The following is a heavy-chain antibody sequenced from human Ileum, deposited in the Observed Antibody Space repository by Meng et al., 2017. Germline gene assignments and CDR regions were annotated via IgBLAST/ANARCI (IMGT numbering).Heavy chain of an antibody. Sequence: GESLKISCEASGFIFSDYWMSWVRQAPGKGLEWVANIKQDGSGQSYVDSVKGRFTVARDNAKNSLFLQMNSMRAEDTAIYFCARWENTTNWHFAYWGQGTLVTVSS. CDR3: ARWENTTNWHFAY. V-gene: IGHV3-7*01. CDR2: IKQDGSGQ. J-gene: IGHJ4*02. CDR1: GFIFSDYW. D-gene: IGHD1-1*01.